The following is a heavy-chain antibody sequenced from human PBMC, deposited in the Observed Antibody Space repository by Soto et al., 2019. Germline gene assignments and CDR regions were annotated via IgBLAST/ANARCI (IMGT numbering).Heavy chain of an antibody. CDR3: VRDIVGGRLDAFDI. CDR2: INPNSGGT. Sequence: QVQLVQSGAEVKKPGASVKVSCKASGYTFTGYYMHWVRQAPGQGLEWMGWINPNSGGTNYAQKFQGWVTMTRDTSISTAYMELSRLRSDDTAVYYCVRDIVGGRLDAFDIWGQGTMVTVSS. D-gene: IGHD1-26*01. CDR1: GYTFTGYY. V-gene: IGHV1-2*04. J-gene: IGHJ3*02.